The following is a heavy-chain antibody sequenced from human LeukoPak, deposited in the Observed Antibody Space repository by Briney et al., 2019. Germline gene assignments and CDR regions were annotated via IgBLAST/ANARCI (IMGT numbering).Heavy chain of an antibody. Sequence: GGSRRLSCAASGFTFSSYSMNWVRQAPGKGLEWISYIGISSGNTKYADSVKGRSTISGDKAKNSLYLQMNSLRVEDTAVYYCARDTKYAFDNWGQGTLVTVSS. D-gene: IGHD2-2*01. V-gene: IGHV3-48*01. J-gene: IGHJ4*02. CDR2: IGISSGNT. CDR3: ARDTKYAFDN. CDR1: GFTFSSYS.